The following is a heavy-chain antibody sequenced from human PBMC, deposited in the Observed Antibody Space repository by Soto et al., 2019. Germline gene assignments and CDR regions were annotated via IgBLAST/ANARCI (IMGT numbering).Heavy chain of an antibody. CDR3: ATDHALAGTSVSDY. Sequence: PSETLSLTCTVSCGSIINGDYCWSWIRQPPGRGLEWIVYIYHSGSTYYTPSLKSRVTISVDTSKNQFSLKLSSVTAADTAVYFCATDHALAGTSVSDYWGQGTLVTVSS. J-gene: IGHJ4*02. V-gene: IGHV4-30-4*01. CDR1: CGSIINGDYC. D-gene: IGHD1-7*01. CDR2: IYHSGST.